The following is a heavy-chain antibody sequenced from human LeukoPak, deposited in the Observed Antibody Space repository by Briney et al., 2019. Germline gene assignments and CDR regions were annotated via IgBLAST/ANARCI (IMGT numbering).Heavy chain of an antibody. J-gene: IGHJ3*02. D-gene: IGHD1-26*01. CDR2: FDPEDGET. V-gene: IGHV1-24*01. Sequence: GASVKVSCKASGYTFTRYAMNWVRQAPGQGLEWMGGFDPEDGETIYAQKFQGRVTMTEDTSTDTAYMELSSLRSEDTAVYYCATDRTGGSRHVAFDIWGQGTMVTVSS. CDR3: ATDRTGGSRHVAFDI. CDR1: GYTFTRYA.